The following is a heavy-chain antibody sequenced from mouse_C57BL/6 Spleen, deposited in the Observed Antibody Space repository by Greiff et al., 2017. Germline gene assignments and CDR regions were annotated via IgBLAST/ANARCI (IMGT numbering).Heavy chain of an antibody. V-gene: IGHV7-3*01. D-gene: IGHD2-5*01. CDR2: IRNTANGYTT. CDR1: GFTFTDYY. Sequence: EVKVVESGGGLVQPGGSLSLSCEASGFTFTDYYMSWVRQPPGKALEWLGFIRNTANGYTTEYNASVKGRLTISRDNSQSILYLQMNALRAEDSATYDCARPAYSNYRYCDVWGTGTTGTVSS. CDR3: ARPAYSNYRYCDV. J-gene: IGHJ1*03.